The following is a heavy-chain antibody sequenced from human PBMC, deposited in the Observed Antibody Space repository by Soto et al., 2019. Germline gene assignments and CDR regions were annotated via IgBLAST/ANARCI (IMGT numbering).Heavy chain of an antibody. V-gene: IGHV1-58*01. CDR3: VAGVAGSRGGYYNFPMDV. Sequence: QMQLVQSGPEAKKPGTSMQVSCKASGFSFLDSTVHWLRQARGQRLEWIGWIAGGSGQTRYAQKLQGRVTFTRDMSTNTAYMEVTSLRSEDTAAYFCVAGVAGSRGGYYNFPMDVWGQGTTVTVSS. J-gene: IGHJ6*02. CDR2: IAGGSGQT. D-gene: IGHD3-9*01. CDR1: GFSFLDST.